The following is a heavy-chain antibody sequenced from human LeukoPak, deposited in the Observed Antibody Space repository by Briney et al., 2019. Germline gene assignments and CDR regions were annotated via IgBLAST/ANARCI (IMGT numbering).Heavy chain of an antibody. Sequence: PGGSLRLSCEASGFSFSGSALHWVRQATGKGLEWVGHIRSKENTYATAYAASAKGRFTISRDDSKDTAYLQMSSLKTEDTAVYYCTTSQDPGIAVASGPVDYWGQGTLVTVSS. CDR1: GFSFSGSA. D-gene: IGHD6-19*01. J-gene: IGHJ4*02. CDR2: IRSKENTYAT. V-gene: IGHV3-73*01. CDR3: TTSQDPGIAVASGPVDY.